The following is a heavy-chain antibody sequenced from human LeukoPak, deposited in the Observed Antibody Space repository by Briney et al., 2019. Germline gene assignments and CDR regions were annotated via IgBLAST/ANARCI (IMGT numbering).Heavy chain of an antibody. CDR2: IIPIFGTA. V-gene: IGHV1-69*01. J-gene: IGHJ5*02. CDR1: GGTFSSYA. D-gene: IGHD2-2*01. Sequence: GSSVKVSCKASGGTFSSYAISWVRQAPGQGLEWMGGIIPIFGTANYAQKFQGRVTITADESTSTAYMELSSLRSEDTAVYYCARERNCSSTSCQENWFDPWGQGTLVTVSS. CDR3: ARERNCSSTSCQENWFDP.